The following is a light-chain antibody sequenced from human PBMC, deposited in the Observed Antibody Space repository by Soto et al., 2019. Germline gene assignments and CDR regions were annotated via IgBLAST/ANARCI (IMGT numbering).Light chain of an antibody. CDR1: QSVSSY. Sequence: EIVLTQSPATLSLSPGERATLSCRASQSVSSYLAWYQQKPCQAPRLLIYDASNRATGIPARFSGSGSGTDFTLTISSLEPEDIAVYYCQQAGTFGPGTKVDIK. V-gene: IGKV3-11*01. J-gene: IGKJ3*01. CDR3: QQAGT. CDR2: DAS.